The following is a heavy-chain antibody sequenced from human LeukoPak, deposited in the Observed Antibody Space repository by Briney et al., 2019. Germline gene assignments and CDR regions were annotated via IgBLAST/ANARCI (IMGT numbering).Heavy chain of an antibody. CDR2: INPNSGGT. V-gene: IGHV1-2*02. Sequence: ASVKVSCKASGYTFTGYYMHWARQAPGQGLEWMGWINPNSGGTNYAQKFQGRVTMTRDTSISTAYMELSRLRSDDTAVYYCARDTTISGYSYGYCRPSGCYYYMDVWGKGTTVTVSS. CDR1: GYTFTGYY. CDR3: ARDTTISGYSYGYCRPSGCYYYMDV. D-gene: IGHD5-18*01. J-gene: IGHJ6*03.